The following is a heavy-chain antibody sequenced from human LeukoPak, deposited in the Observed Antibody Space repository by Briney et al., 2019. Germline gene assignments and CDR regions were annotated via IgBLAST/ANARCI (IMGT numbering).Heavy chain of an antibody. CDR2: ISYDGSNK. CDR3: AIAAVWLSPVDS. Sequence: GRSLRLSCAASGFTFSSYAMHWVRQAPGKGLEWVAVISYDGSNKYYADSVKGRFTISRDNSKNTLYLQMNSLRAEDTAVYYCAIAAVWLSPVDSRGQGTLVTVSS. D-gene: IGHD3-16*01. J-gene: IGHJ4*02. CDR1: GFTFSSYA. V-gene: IGHV3-30*04.